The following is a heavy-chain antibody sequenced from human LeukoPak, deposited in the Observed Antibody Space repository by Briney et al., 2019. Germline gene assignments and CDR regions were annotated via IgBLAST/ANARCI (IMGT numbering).Heavy chain of an antibody. CDR2: IGSSGSTI. J-gene: IGHJ6*02. V-gene: IGHV3-48*03. D-gene: IGHD3-16*02. CDR1: GFTFSSYE. Sequence: GGSLRLSCAASGFTFSSYEMNWVRQAPGKGLEWVSYIGSSGSTIYYADSVKGRFTISRDNAKNSLYLQMNSLRAEDTAVYYCARVVNYYYGMDVWGQGTTVTVSS. CDR3: ARVVNYYYGMDV.